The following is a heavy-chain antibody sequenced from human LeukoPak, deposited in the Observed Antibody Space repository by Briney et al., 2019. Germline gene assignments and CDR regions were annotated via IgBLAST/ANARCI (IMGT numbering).Heavy chain of an antibody. CDR3: ARTPTPGWEQKGYFDY. V-gene: IGHV4-34*01. CDR2: INHSGST. CDR1: GGSSRGSY. D-gene: IGHD1-26*01. Sequence: SETLSLTCAVYGGSSRGSYWGWFRRPPGKGLDGFGEINHSGSTNYNPSLKSRVTISGDTSKNQFSLKLSSVTAADTAVYYCARTPTPGWEQKGYFDYWGQGTLVTVSS. J-gene: IGHJ4*02.